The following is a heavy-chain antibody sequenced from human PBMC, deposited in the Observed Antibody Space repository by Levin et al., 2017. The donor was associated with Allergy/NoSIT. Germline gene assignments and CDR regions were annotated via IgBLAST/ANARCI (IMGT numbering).Heavy chain of an antibody. J-gene: IGHJ4*02. CDR1: GFTFSSYA. Sequence: PPGGSLRLSCAASGFTFSSYAMHWVRQAPGKGLEWVAVISYDGSNKYYADSVKGRFTISRDNSKNTLYLQMNSLRAEDTAVYYCARGVIAVVPTGGFDYWGQGTLVTVSS. V-gene: IGHV3-30*04. CDR2: ISYDGSNK. D-gene: IGHD6-19*01. CDR3: ARGVIAVVPTGGFDY.